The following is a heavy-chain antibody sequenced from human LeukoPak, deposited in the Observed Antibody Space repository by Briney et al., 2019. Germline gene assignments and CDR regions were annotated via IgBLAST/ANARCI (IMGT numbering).Heavy chain of an antibody. CDR1: GFSFSSYA. D-gene: IGHD5-12*01. Sequence: GGSLRLSCAASGFSFSSYAMSWVRQAPGRGLEWVSGITVSGGSIYYADSVKGRFTISRDNSKDTLYLQMNSLRAEDTAVYYCARYSGGYSGYLGYWGQGTLVTVSS. J-gene: IGHJ4*02. CDR3: ARYSGGYSGYLGY. V-gene: IGHV3-23*01. CDR2: ITVSGGSI.